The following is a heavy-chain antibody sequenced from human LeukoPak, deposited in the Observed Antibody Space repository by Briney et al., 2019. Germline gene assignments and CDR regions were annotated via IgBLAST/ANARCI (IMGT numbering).Heavy chain of an antibody. CDR3: ARDLEY. J-gene: IGHJ4*02. CDR1: GFTFSFNS. Sequence: GGSLRLSCAASGFTFSFNSMHWVRQGPGKGLVWVSRIKRDGSGATYADSVKGRVTISRGNSKNTLYLRMNSLRAEDTAVYYCARDLEYWGQGTLVTVSS. V-gene: IGHV3-74*01. CDR2: IKRDGSGA.